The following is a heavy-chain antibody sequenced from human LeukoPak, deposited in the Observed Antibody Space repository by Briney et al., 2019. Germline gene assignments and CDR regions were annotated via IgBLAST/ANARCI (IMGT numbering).Heavy chain of an antibody. J-gene: IGHJ6*04. CDR1: GVSISSGGYS. V-gene: IGHV4-30-2*01. CDR3: ARGYYYGSLSGMDV. D-gene: IGHD3-10*01. CDR2: IYHSGST. Sequence: SETLSLTCAVSGVSISSGGYSWSWIRQPPGKGLEWIGYIYHSGSTYYNPSLKSRVTISVDRSKNQFSLKLSSVTAADTAVYYCARGYYYGSLSGMDVWGKGTTVTVSS.